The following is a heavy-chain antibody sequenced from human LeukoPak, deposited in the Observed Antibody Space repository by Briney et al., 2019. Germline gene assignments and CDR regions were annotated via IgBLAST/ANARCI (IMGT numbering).Heavy chain of an antibody. D-gene: IGHD3-22*01. CDR1: GFTFSSYA. CDR2: ISYDGSNK. J-gene: IGHJ4*02. Sequence: GGSLRLSCAASGFTFSSYAMHWVRQAPGKGLEWVAVISYDGSNKYYADSVKGRFTISRDNSKNTLYLQMNSLRAEDTAVYYCARGSVVTYYYDSSGLYYFDYWGQGTLVTVSS. V-gene: IGHV3-30-3*01. CDR3: ARGSVVTYYYDSSGLYYFDY.